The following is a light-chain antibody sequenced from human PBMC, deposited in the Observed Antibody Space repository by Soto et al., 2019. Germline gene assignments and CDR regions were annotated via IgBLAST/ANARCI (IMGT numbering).Light chain of an antibody. V-gene: IGKV2D-30*01. CDR2: KVS. CDR3: MQETNWTYP. CDR1: QSRVYSDGSTY. Sequence: DVVMTQSPLSLPVTLGQPASISCRSSQSRVYSDGSTYLNWFHQRPGQSPRRLIYKVSNLNSGVPDRFSGSVSGTYFPLKISIVEAEDVGVYDCMQETNWTYPFGQGTKLEIK. J-gene: IGKJ2*01.